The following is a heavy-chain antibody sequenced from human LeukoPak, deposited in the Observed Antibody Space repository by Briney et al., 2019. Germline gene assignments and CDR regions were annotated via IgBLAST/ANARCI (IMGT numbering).Heavy chain of an antibody. CDR2: IKQDGTEK. Sequence: GGSLRLSCAASGFTFSNYWVTWVRQAPGKGLEWVANIKQDGTEKYYVDSVKGRFTISRDNAKNSLFLQMNSLRAEDTAVYYCARNDYGGIVDTFDIWGQGTMVTVSS. D-gene: IGHD4-23*01. CDR1: GFTFSNYW. J-gene: IGHJ3*02. V-gene: IGHV3-7*04. CDR3: ARNDYGGIVDTFDI.